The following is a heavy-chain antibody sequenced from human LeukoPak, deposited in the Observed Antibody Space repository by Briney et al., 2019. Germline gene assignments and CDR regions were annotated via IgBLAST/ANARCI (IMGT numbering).Heavy chain of an antibody. D-gene: IGHD2-15*01. J-gene: IGHJ4*02. V-gene: IGHV3-23*01. CDR3: AKDGGSSCYSPIDY. CDR2: ISGSGDNT. CDR1: GFTFRTYW. Sequence: GGSLRLSCAASGFTFRTYWMHWVRQAPGKGLEWVSVISGSGDNTYYTGSVKGRFTISRDNSRNTLYLQMNSLRAEDTAVYYCAKDGGSSCYSPIDYWGQGALVTVSS.